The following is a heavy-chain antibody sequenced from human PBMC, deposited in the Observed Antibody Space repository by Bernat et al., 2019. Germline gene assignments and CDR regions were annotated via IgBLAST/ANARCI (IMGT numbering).Heavy chain of an antibody. Sequence: EVQLVQSGAEVKKPGESLKISCKASGYTFSMYWIGWVRQMPGKGLEWMGIIYPGDSDTRYSPSFRGQVTISADRSISTAYLQWSSLKASDSAMYYCARRMTINGNDAVDIWGQGTMVTVSS. CDR3: ARRMTINGNDAVDI. V-gene: IGHV5-51*01. J-gene: IGHJ3*02. CDR1: GYTFSMYW. D-gene: IGHD4/OR15-4a*01. CDR2: IYPGDSDT.